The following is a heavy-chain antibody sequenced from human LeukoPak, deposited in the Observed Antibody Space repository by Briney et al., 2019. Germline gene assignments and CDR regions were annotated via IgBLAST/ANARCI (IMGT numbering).Heavy chain of an antibody. CDR2: ISGSGANT. Sequence: GGSLRLSCAASGFTFSTYAMSWVRQAPGKGLEWVSTISGSGANTYYADSVRGRFTISRDNSENTLYLHMNSLRAEDTAVYCCAKERAGYTNPYYFDYWGQGTLVTVSS. CDR1: GFTFSTYA. D-gene: IGHD3-16*02. CDR3: AKERAGYTNPYYFDY. V-gene: IGHV3-23*01. J-gene: IGHJ4*02.